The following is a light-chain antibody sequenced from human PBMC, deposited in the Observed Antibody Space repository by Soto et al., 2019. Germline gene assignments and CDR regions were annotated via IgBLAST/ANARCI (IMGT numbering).Light chain of an antibody. Sequence: EIQMTQSPSTLSASVGDRVTITCRASQSISTHLAWYQQKPGKAPEVLIYDASTLESGVPSRFSGSGSGTKFTLTISSLQPYDFATYYCQQYNSNFFTFGQGTKLEIK. CDR3: QQYNSNFFT. CDR1: QSISTH. V-gene: IGKV1-5*01. CDR2: DAS. J-gene: IGKJ2*01.